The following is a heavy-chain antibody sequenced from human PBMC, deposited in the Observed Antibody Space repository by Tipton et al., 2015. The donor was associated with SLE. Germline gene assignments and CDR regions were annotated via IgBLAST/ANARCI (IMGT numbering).Heavy chain of an antibody. CDR1: GCSISRGYY. V-gene: IGHV4-38-2*01. CDR2: IYYTGNA. J-gene: IGHJ4*02. CDR3: ALMGSSSSRDY. D-gene: IGHD6-6*01. Sequence: PGLVKPSETVSLRCAVSGCSISRGYYWGWIRQPPGKGLEWIGSIYYTGNAYYKSSLKSRVTMSMDTSKNQFSLELSSVTAADTAVYYCALMGSSSSRDYWGQGTLVTVSS.